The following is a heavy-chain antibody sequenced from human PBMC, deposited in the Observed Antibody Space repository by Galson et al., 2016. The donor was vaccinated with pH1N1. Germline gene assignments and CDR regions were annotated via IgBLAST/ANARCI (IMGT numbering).Heavy chain of an antibody. CDR2: ISGTGYPT. CDR3: AKDLGRYSEIDY. CDR1: GFTFTNYA. Sequence: SLRLSCAASGFTFTNYAMNWVRQAPGKGLEWVSTISGTGYPTYYADSVKGRFTISRDNSNNTVYLRMKSLRVEDTAVYYCAKDLGRYSEIDYWGQGTLVTVSS. J-gene: IGHJ4*02. D-gene: IGHD1-26*01. V-gene: IGHV3-23*01.